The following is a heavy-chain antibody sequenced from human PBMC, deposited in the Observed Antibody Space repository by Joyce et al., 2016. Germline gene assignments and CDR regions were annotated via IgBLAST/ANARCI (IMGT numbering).Heavy chain of an antibody. J-gene: IGHJ4*02. Sequence: QVQLVQSGAEVKKPGASGKVSCKASGHTFTNFDINWVRQAPGQGLEWLGWMTPNSGNTGYAQNFQGRVTMTRDTSISTAYMELSSLRSEDTAVYFCARNKYGTGDFDFWGQGTPVTVSS. CDR1: GHTFTNFD. CDR2: MTPNSGNT. V-gene: IGHV1-8*01. D-gene: IGHD7-27*01. CDR3: ARNKYGTGDFDF.